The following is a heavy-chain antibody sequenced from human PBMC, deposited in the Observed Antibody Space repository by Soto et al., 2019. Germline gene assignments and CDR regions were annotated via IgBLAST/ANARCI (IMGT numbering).Heavy chain of an antibody. V-gene: IGHV3-64*01. J-gene: IGHJ6*03. CDR3: ARRARPDFYYMDV. Sequence: EVQLAESGGGLAQPGGSLRLSCAASGFTLSGYAMDWVRQAPGKGLEYVSGISSNGVGTYYANSVQGRFTISRDNSKNTVHLQMGSLRPEGMAVYYCARRARPDFYYMDVWGKGTTVTVS. D-gene: IGHD6-6*01. CDR1: GFTLSGYA. CDR2: ISSNGVGT.